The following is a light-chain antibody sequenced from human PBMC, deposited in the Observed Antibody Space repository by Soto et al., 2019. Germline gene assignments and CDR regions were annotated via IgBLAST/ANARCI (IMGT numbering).Light chain of an antibody. V-gene: IGLV3-21*02. CDR2: DDS. CDR1: NIGSQS. J-gene: IGLJ1*01. CDR3: QVWDSGSDLYV. Sequence: SYELTQPPSVSVAPGQTARTTCEGNNIGSQSVHWYQQKPGQAPVLVVYDDSDRPSGIPERFSGSTSGNTATLTISRVEAVDEADYYCQVWDSGSDLYVFGTGTKLTVL.